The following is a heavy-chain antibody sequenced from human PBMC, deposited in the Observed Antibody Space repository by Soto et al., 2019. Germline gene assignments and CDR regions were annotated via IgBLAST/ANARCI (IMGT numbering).Heavy chain of an antibody. V-gene: IGHV5-10-1*01. CDR2: IDPSDSYT. Sequence: GESLKISCKGSGYSFTSYWISWVRQMPGKGLEWMGRIDPSDSYTNYSPSFQGHVTISADKSISTAYLQWSSLKASDTAMYYCARIVTRLGQLGDFDYWGQGTLVTVSS. CDR3: ARIVTRLGQLGDFDY. D-gene: IGHD6-6*01. CDR1: GYSFTSYW. J-gene: IGHJ4*02.